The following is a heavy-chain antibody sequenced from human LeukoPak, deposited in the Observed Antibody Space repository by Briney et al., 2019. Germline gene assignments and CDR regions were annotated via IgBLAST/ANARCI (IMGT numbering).Heavy chain of an antibody. CDR2: IYYSGST. CDR1: GGSISSYY. Sequence: PSETLSLTCTVSGGSISSYYWSWIRQPPGKGLEWIGYIYYSGSTNYNPSLKSRVTISVDTSKNQFSLKLSSVTAADTAVYYCARGTFRAKSYYWGQGTLVTVSS. D-gene: IGHD1-26*01. CDR3: ARGTFRAKSYY. J-gene: IGHJ4*02. V-gene: IGHV4-59*12.